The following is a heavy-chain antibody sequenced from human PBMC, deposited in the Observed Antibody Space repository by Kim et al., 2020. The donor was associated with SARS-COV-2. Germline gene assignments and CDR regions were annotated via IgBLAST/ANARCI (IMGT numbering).Heavy chain of an antibody. CDR3: AREGGWDYGSGVIDY. CDR2: IYYSGST. J-gene: IGHJ4*02. Sequence: SQTLSLTCTVSGGSISSGGYYWSWIRQHPGKGLEWIGYIYYSGSTYYNPSLKSRVTISVDTSKNQFSLKLSSVTAADTAVYYCAREGGWDYGSGVIDYWGQGTLVTVSS. V-gene: IGHV4-31*02. D-gene: IGHD3-10*01. CDR1: GGSISSGGYY.